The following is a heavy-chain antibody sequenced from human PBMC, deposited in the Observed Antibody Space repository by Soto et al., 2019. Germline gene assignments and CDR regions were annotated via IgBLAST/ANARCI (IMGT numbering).Heavy chain of an antibody. J-gene: IGHJ3*02. CDR3: ARLKNYYDSSGSIRGDAFDI. V-gene: IGHV4-59*08. CDR1: GDSITSYN. CDR2: VYSSGST. Sequence: SETLSLTCTVSGDSITSYNWNWLRQPPGKALEWIGYVYSSGSTNYNPSLKSRVTISVDTSRNQFSLKVNSVTAADTAVYYCARLKNYYDSSGSIRGDAFDIWGQGTMVTVSS. D-gene: IGHD3-22*01.